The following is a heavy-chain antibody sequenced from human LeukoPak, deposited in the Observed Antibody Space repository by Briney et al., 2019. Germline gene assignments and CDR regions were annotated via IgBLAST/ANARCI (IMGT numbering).Heavy chain of an antibody. CDR1: GGSISSGDYY. Sequence: SETLSLTCTVSGGSISSGDYYWSWIRRPPGKGLEWIGYIYYSGSTYYNPSLKSRVTISVDTSKNQFSLKLSSVTAADTAVYYCARYCSGGSCYSGVDYWGQGTLVTVSS. J-gene: IGHJ4*02. CDR2: IYYSGST. CDR3: ARYCSGGSCYSGVDY. V-gene: IGHV4-30-4*01. D-gene: IGHD2-15*01.